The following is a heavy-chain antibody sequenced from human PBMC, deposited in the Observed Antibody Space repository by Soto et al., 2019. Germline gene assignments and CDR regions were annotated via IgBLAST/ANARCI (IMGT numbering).Heavy chain of an antibody. CDR1: GGSISSYY. CDR2: IYSSGST. D-gene: IGHD6-19*01. V-gene: IGHV4-59*01. J-gene: IGHJ5*02. Sequence: ASETLSLTCTVSGGSISSYYWSWIRQPPGKGLEWIGYIYSSGSTDYNPSLKSRVTISVDTSKNQFSLKLSSVTAADTAVYYCARFLGYSSGWLVPWGQGTLVTVSS. CDR3: ARFLGYSSGWLVP.